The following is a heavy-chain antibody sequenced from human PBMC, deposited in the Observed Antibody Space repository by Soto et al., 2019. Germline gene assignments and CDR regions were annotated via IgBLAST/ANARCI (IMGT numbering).Heavy chain of an antibody. V-gene: IGHV4-34*01. J-gene: IGHJ4*02. CDR2: INHSGST. Sequence: PSETLSLTCAVYGGSFSGYYWTWIRQPPGTGLEWIGEINHSGSTNYNPSLKSRITINPDISKNQFSLQPNSVTPDDTAVYYCARGEVGPKGFDYWGQGMLVTVSS. CDR3: ARGEVGPKGFDY. CDR1: GGSFSGYY. D-gene: IGHD1-26*01.